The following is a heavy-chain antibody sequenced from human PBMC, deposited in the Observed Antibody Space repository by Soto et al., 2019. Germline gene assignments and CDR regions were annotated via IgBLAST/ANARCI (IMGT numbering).Heavy chain of an antibody. Sequence: EVQLLESGGGLVQPGGSLRLSCAASGFTFSSYAMSWVRQAPGKGLEWVSAISGSGGSTYYADSVKGRFTISRDNSQNTLYLQMNSRRAEDTAVYYCAKNTYGDSVACDYWGQGTLVTVSS. D-gene: IGHD4-17*01. J-gene: IGHJ4*02. CDR3: AKNTYGDSVACDY. V-gene: IGHV3-23*01. CDR2: ISGSGGST. CDR1: GFTFSSYA.